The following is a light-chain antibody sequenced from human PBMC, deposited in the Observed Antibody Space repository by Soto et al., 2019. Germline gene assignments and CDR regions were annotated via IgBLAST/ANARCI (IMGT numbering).Light chain of an antibody. Sequence: EVRLTQSPGTLSLSPGERATLSCRASQSVSSRYLAWYQQKRGQSPRLLIYGASTRATGIPDRFSGSGSGTHFTLTISRLEAGEFAVYYCQDFGGTTFTVGQGTRREIK. CDR1: QSVSSRY. CDR2: GAS. CDR3: QDFGGTTFT. V-gene: IGKV3-20*01. J-gene: IGKJ5*01.